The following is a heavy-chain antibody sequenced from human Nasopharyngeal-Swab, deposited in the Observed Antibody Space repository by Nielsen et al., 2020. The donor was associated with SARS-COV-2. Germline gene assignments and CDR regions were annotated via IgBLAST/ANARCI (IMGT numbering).Heavy chain of an antibody. J-gene: IGHJ4*02. CDR3: TTQTLITIFGVVIIGPDY. CDR1: GFTFSSYG. Sequence: GGSLRLSCAASGFTFSSYGMHWVRQAPGKGLEWVAVISYDGSNKYYADSVKGRFTISRDNSKNTLYLQMNSLRAEDTAVYYCTTQTLITIFGVVIIGPDYWGQGTLVTVSS. V-gene: IGHV3-30*03. D-gene: IGHD3-3*01. CDR2: ISYDGSNK.